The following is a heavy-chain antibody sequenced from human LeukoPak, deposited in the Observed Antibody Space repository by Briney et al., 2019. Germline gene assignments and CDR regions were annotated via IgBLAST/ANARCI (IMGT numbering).Heavy chain of an antibody. V-gene: IGHV1-2*02. Sequence: ASVKVSRKASGYTFTGYYMHWVRQAPGQGLEWMGWINPNSGGTNYAQKFQGRVTMTRDTSISTAYMELSRLRSDDTAVYYCARALPLTYYYDSSGGFDYWGQGTLVTVSS. J-gene: IGHJ4*02. D-gene: IGHD3-22*01. CDR3: ARALPLTYYYDSSGGFDY. CDR1: GYTFTGYY. CDR2: INPNSGGT.